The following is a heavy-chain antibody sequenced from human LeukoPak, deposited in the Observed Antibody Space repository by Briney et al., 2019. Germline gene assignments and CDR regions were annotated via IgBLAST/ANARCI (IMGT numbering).Heavy chain of an antibody. D-gene: IGHD2-2*01. V-gene: IGHV1-18*01. CDR1: GYTFTSYG. Sequence: ASVKVSCKASGYTFTSYGISWVRQASGQGLEWMGWISAYNGNTNYAQKLQGRVTMTTDTSTSTAYMELRSLRSDDTAVYYCARDFLTLVVPLDAFDIWGQGTMVTVSS. CDR3: ARDFLTLVVPLDAFDI. CDR2: ISAYNGNT. J-gene: IGHJ3*02.